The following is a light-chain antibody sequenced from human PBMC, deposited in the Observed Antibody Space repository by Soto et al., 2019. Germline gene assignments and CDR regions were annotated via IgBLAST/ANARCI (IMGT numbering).Light chain of an antibody. CDR1: SGNSKYQ. J-gene: IGLJ2*01. CDR3: GADYGSGMNFVV. Sequence: QPVLTQPPSASASLGASVTLTCTLSSGNSKYQLDWYQQRPRQGPRFVMRVGTGGIVRSKGDGIPDRCSVLGSGLNRYLTIKNSQEEDESDYHCGADYGSGMNFVVFGGGTKLTVL. V-gene: IGLV9-49*01. CDR2: VGTGGIVR.